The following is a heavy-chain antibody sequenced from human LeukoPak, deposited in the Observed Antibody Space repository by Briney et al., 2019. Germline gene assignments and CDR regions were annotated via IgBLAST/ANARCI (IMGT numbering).Heavy chain of an antibody. CDR1: GFTFSSYG. J-gene: IGHJ4*02. CDR3: AKDHRTVTTLLDY. Sequence: GGSLRLSCAASGFTFSSYGMHWVRQAPGKGLEWVAFIRHDGSNKYYADSVKGRFTISRDNSKNTLYLQMNSLRAEDTAVYYCAKDHRTVTTLLDYWGQGTLVTVSS. V-gene: IGHV3-30*02. D-gene: IGHD4-17*01. CDR2: IRHDGSNK.